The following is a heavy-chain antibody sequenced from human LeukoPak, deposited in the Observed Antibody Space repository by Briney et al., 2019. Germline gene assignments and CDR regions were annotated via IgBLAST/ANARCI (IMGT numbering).Heavy chain of an antibody. V-gene: IGHV1-46*01. CDR1: GYTFTDYY. CDR2: INPRGGST. CDR3: ARDLKRGYSSGRYSWGTGSSNDY. Sequence: ASVKVSCKASGYTFTDYYMHWVRQAPGQGLEWMGIINPRGGSTSYAQKFQGRVTMTRDMSTSTAYMELRSLRSDDTAVYYCARDLKRGYSSGRYSWGTGSSNDYWGQGTLVTVSS. D-gene: IGHD6-19*01. J-gene: IGHJ4*02.